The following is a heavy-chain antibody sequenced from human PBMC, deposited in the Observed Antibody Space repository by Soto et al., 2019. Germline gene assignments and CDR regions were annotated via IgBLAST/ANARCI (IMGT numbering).Heavy chain of an antibody. CDR1: GYTFTGYY. J-gene: IGHJ6*02. CDR3: ARTYCGGDCSFLLPSYGMDV. CDR2: VNPNSGGT. Sequence: ASVKVSCKASGYTFTGYYMHWVRQAPGQGLEWMGWVNPNSGGTNYAPKFQGWVTMTRDTSISTAYMELSRLRSDDTAVYYCARTYCGGDCSFLLPSYGMDVWGQGTTVTVSS. D-gene: IGHD2-21*02. V-gene: IGHV1-2*04.